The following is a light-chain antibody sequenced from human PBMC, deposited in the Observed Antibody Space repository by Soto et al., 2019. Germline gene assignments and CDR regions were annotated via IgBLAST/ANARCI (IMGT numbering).Light chain of an antibody. Sequence: DIQMTQSPSSLSASVGDRVTITCPASQDISSNLNWYQQRAGKAPKLLIYDASNLEAGVPSRFRGSGSGTDFTFTISRLQPEDIATYHCQKYDSVPLTFGGGTKVEIK. CDR1: QDISSN. CDR2: DAS. V-gene: IGKV1-33*01. J-gene: IGKJ4*01. CDR3: QKYDSVPLT.